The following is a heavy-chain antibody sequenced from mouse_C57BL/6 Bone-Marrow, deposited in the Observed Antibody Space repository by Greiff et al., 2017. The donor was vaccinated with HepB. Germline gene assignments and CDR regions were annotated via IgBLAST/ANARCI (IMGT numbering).Heavy chain of an antibody. CDR2: IDPSDSYT. J-gene: IGHJ1*03. D-gene: IGHD2-1*01. CDR1: GYTFTSYW. CDR3: ARSGGNYFYWYFDV. V-gene: IGHV1-69*01. Sequence: QVQLQQSGAELVMPGASVKLSCKASGYTFTSYWMHWVKQRPGQGLEWIGEIDPSDSYTNYNQKFKGKSTLTVDKSSSTAYMQLSSLTSEDSAVYYCARSGGNYFYWYFDVWGTGTTVTVSS.